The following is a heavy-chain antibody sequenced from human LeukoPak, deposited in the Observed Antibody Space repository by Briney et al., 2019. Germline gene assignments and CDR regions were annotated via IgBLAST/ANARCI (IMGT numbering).Heavy chain of an antibody. Sequence: SQTLSLTCTVSGGSISSGGYFCSWIRQHPGQGLEWIGYIYYSGTTYYDPSLKSRVIISVDTSKNQFSLKLSSVTAADTAVYYCARVDPNRHDYWGQGTLVTVSS. J-gene: IGHJ4*02. CDR1: GGSISSGGYF. D-gene: IGHD1-14*01. CDR3: ARVDPNRHDY. CDR2: IYYSGTT. V-gene: IGHV4-31*03.